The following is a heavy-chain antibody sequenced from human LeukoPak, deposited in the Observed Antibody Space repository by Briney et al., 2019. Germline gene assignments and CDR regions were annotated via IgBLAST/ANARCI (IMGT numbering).Heavy chain of an antibody. D-gene: IGHD2-2*01. CDR3: ARRYCSSTSCYLNFYYYYGMDV. J-gene: IGHJ6*02. Sequence: GGSLRLSCAASGFTFSSYAMHWVRQAPGKGLEWVAVISYDGSNKYYADSVKGRFTISRDNSKNTLYLQMNSLRAEDTAVYYCARRYCSSTSCYLNFYYYYGMDVWAKGPRSPSP. V-gene: IGHV3-30-3*01. CDR2: ISYDGSNK. CDR1: GFTFSSYA.